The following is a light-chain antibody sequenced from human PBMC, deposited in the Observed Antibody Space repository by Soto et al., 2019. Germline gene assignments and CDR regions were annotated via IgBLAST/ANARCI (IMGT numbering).Light chain of an antibody. CDR3: QQYNNWTRT. CDR1: QSVSSN. J-gene: IGKJ1*01. CDR2: GAS. Sequence: EIVMTQSPATLSVSPGERATLSCRASQSVSSNLAWYQQKPGQAPRLLIYGASTRATGIPARFSGSGSGTEFTLTIRSLQSEEFAGYYCQQYNNWTRTFGQGTKVEIK. V-gene: IGKV3-15*01.